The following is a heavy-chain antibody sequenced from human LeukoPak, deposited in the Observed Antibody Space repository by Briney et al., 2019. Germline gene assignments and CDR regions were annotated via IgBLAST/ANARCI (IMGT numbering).Heavy chain of an antibody. CDR3: ARTYDFGRGPPGDAFDN. Sequence: GGSLRLSCAASGFTFSSYAMSWVRQAPGKGLEWVSAISGSGSSTYYADSVKGRFTISRDNSKNTLYLQMNSLRAEDTAVYYCARTYDFGRGPPGDAFDNWGPGTWVIVSS. CDR2: ISGSGSST. J-gene: IGHJ3*02. V-gene: IGHV3-23*01. CDR1: GFTFSSYA. D-gene: IGHD3-3*01.